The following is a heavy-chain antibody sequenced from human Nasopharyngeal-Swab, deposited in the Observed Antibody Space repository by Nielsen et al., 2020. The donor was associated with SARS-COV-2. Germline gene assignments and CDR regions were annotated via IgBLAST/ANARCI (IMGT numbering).Heavy chain of an antibody. D-gene: IGHD1-26*01. CDR2: LYPGGGT. CDR1: GFTVSGNY. Sequence: GESLKISCAASGFTVSGNYMSWVRQAPGKGLEWVSVLYPGGGTYYADSVKGRFTIPRDSSKSTLFLQMNSLRFEDTALYYCAKVRGTSRGSYCVDFWGQGTLVTVSS. CDR3: AKVRGTSRGSYCVDF. J-gene: IGHJ4*02. V-gene: IGHV3-53*01.